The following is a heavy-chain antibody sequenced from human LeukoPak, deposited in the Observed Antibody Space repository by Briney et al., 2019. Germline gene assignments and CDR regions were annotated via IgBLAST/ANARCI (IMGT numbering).Heavy chain of an antibody. CDR2: ISGDGVRT. V-gene: IGHV3-43*02. J-gene: IGHJ3*02. CDR1: GFTFDEYA. Sequence: GGSLRLSCAASGFTFDEYAIHWVRQAPGKGLEWVSLISGDGVRTFYTDSVKGRFTISRDNSKNSLYLQMNSLRTEDTALYYCAKDLTSVYDAFNIWGQGAMVTVSS. CDR3: AKDLTSVYDAFNI.